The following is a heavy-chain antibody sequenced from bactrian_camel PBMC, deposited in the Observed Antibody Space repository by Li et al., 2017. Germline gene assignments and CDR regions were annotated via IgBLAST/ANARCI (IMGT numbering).Heavy chain of an antibody. V-gene: IGHV3S63*01. CDR3: ATGRRLFRSSDVCRDFVGY. CDR2: IGDNGDGTP. Sequence: VQLVESGGGSVQAGGSLRLSCEFSGPTWATYCMGWLRQAQGKERELVASIGDNGDGTPVYIDSVKGRFTISQDNTTNTVHLQMDNLKVADTFVYVCATGRRLFRSSDVCRDFVGYWGQGTQVTVS. CDR1: GPTWATYC. D-gene: IGHD3*01. J-gene: IGHJ4*01.